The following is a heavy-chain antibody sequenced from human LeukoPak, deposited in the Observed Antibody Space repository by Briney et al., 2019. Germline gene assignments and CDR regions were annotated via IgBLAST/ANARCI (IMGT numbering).Heavy chain of an antibody. D-gene: IGHD3-10*01. CDR3: ARGLGILWFGGSHWFDP. V-gene: IGHV4-4*07. CDR2: IYTSGST. J-gene: IGHJ5*02. Sequence: SETLSLTCTVSGGSISSYYWSWIRQPAGKGLEWIGRIYTSGSTNYNPSLKSRVNMSVDTSKNQFSRKLSSVTAADTAVYYCARGLGILWFGGSHWFDPWGQGTLVTVSS. CDR1: GGSISSYY.